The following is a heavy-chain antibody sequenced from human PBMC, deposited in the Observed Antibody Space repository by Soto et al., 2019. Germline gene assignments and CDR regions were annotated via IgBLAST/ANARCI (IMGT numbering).Heavy chain of an antibody. J-gene: IGHJ4*02. CDR2: IDPSDSYT. D-gene: IGHD3-22*01. CDR1: GYSFTSYW. Sequence: GESLKISCQGSGYSFTSYWISWVRQMPGKGLEWMGRIDPSDSYTNYSPSFQGHVTISADKSISTAYLQWSSLKASDTAMYYCARQARMTYYYDSSGYQIDYWGQGTLVTVSS. V-gene: IGHV5-10-1*01. CDR3: ARQARMTYYYDSSGYQIDY.